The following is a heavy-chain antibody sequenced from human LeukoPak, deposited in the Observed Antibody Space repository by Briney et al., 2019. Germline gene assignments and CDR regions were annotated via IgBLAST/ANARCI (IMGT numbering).Heavy chain of an antibody. CDR3: ARDALTDYSRAFDI. V-gene: IGHV3-53*01. D-gene: IGHD3-16*01. CDR1: GFTVSNNY. CDR2: IHSGGST. Sequence: QAGGSLRLSCTASGFTVSNNYVNWVRQAPGKGLEWVSVIHSGGSTYYADSVKGRFTISRDNPKNTLYLQMNSLRVEDTAVYYCARDALTDYSRAFDIWGQGTMVTVSS. J-gene: IGHJ3*02.